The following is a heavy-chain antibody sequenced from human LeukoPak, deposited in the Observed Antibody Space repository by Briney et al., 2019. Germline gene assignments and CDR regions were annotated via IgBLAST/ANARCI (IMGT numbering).Heavy chain of an antibody. D-gene: IGHD2-2*01. CDR2: INPNSGGT. Sequence: ASVRVSCKASGYTFTGYYMHWVRQAPGQGLEWMGWINPNSGGTNYAQKFQGRVTMTRDTSISTAYMELSRLRSDDTAVYYCARDRLGYCSSTCCFRFDPWGQGTLVTVSS. V-gene: IGHV1-2*02. CDR3: ARDRLGYCSSTCCFRFDP. CDR1: GYTFTGYY. J-gene: IGHJ5*02.